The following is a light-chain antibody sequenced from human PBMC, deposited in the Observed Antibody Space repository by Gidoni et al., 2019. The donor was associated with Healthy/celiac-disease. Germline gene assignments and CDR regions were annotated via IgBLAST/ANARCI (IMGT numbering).Light chain of an antibody. CDR3: QQYYSYPLT. J-gene: IGKJ4*01. V-gene: IGKV1-8*01. CDR1: QGISSY. CDR2: AAS. Sequence: AIRMTQSPSSLSASTGDRVTITCRASQGISSYLAWYQQKPGKAPKLLIYAASTLQSGVPSRFSGSGSGTDFTLTISCLQYEDFATYYCQQYYSYPLTFGGGT.